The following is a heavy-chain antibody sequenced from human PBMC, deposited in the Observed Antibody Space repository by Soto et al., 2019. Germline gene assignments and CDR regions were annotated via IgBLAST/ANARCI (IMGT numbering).Heavy chain of an antibody. D-gene: IGHD6-19*01. V-gene: IGHV4-39*01. CDR3: ARSVAMPGTRYSDY. CDR1: GGSISSSSFY. J-gene: IGHJ4*02. CDR2: MYFSGST. Sequence: SETLSLTCTVSGGSISSSSFYWGWIRQPPGRGLEWIGTMYFSGSTYYNPSLKSRVTISGDTSKNQFSLKLSSVTAADTAVYYCARSVAMPGTRYSDYWGQGTLVTVSS.